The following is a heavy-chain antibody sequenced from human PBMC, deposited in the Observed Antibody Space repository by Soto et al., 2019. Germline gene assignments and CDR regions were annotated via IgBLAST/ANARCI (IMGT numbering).Heavy chain of an antibody. Sequence: GGSLRLSCAASGFTVSSYHMNWVRQAPGKGLEWVSYISSSSSTIFYTDSVKGRFTVSRDNAKNSLYLQMNSLRAEDTAVYYCAKEDLERDYFDYWGQGTLVTVSS. CDR1: GFTVSSYH. CDR3: AKEDLERDYFDY. V-gene: IGHV3-48*01. J-gene: IGHJ4*02. CDR2: ISSSSSTI. D-gene: IGHD1-1*01.